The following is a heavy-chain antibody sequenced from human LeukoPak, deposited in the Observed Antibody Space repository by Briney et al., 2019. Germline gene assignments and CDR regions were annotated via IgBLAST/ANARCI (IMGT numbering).Heavy chain of an antibody. CDR3: AKDGSTSGLQRHFHS. CDR1: GFTFDDYA. D-gene: IGHD3-10*01. CDR2: VNWNSGSI. V-gene: IGHV3-9*01. J-gene: IGHJ4*02. Sequence: GGSLRLSCAASGFTFDDYAMHWVRQAPGKGLEWVSDVNWNSGSIDYADSVKGRFTMSRDNAKNSLYLQMNSLRVEDTAMYYCAKDGSTSGLQRHFHSWGQGTLVTVSS.